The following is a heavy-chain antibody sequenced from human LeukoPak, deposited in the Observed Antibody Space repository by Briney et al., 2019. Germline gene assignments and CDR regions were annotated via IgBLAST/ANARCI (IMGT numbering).Heavy chain of an antibody. CDR1: GGSISSSNW. CDR2: IYHSGST. CDR3: ARMPIAAAGTQDDY. D-gene: IGHD6-13*01. J-gene: IGHJ4*02. V-gene: IGHV4-4*02. Sequence: PSGTLSLTCAVSGGSISSSNWWSWVRQPPGKGLEWIGEIYHSGSTNYNPSLKSRVTISVDKSKNQFSLKLSSVTAADTAVYYRARMPIAAAGTQDDYWGQGTLVTVSS.